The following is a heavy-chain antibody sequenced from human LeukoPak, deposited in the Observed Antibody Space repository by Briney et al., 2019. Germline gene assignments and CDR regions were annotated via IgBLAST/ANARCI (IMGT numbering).Heavy chain of an antibody. CDR3: AREGGSSFDY. CDR2: ISSSGSTI. Sequence: PGGSLRLSCAASGLSFSSYEMNWVRQAPGKGLEWVSYISSSGSTIYYADSVKGRFTFSRDNAKNSLYLQMNSLRAEDTAVYYCAREGGSSFDYWGQGTLVTVSS. V-gene: IGHV3-48*03. J-gene: IGHJ4*02. D-gene: IGHD3-16*01. CDR1: GLSFSSYE.